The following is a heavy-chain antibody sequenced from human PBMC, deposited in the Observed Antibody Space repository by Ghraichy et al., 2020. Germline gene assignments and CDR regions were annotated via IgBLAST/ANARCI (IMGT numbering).Heavy chain of an antibody. CDR2: ISGSGGTT. J-gene: IGHJ4*02. Sequence: GGSLRLSCATSGFTFTSYALSWVRQAPGKGLEWVSSISGSGGTTDYADSVKGRLTISRDNSKKTLYLEMNSLRVEDTATYYCAHLAKGATGGRAFGYWGQGILVTVSS. D-gene: IGHD2-15*01. CDR3: AHLAKGATGGRAFGY. V-gene: IGHV3-23*01. CDR1: GFTFTSYA.